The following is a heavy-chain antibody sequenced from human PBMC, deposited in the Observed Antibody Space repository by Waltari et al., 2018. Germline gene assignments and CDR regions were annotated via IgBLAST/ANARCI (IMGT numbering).Heavy chain of an antibody. Sequence: QVQLVESGGGVVQPGRSLRLSCAASGFTFSSYGRHWVRQAPGKGLEWVAVIWYDGSNKYYADSVKGRFTISRDNSKNTLYLQMNSLRAEDTAVYYCARSIAVAGPLDYWGQGTLVTVSS. CDR1: GFTFSSYG. J-gene: IGHJ4*02. V-gene: IGHV3-33*01. D-gene: IGHD6-19*01. CDR2: IWYDGSNK. CDR3: ARSIAVAGPLDY.